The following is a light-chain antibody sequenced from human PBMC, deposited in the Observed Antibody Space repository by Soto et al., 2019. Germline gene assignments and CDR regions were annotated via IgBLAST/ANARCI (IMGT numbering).Light chain of an antibody. V-gene: IGLV2-14*03. CDR1: SSDVGSYNY. Sequence: QAALTQPASVSGSPGQSIIISCTGTSSDVGSYNYVSWYQHHPGKAPKFMIYDVSNRPSGVSNRFSGSKSGNTASLTISGLQAEDEADYYCSSYTTSGTLVFGSGTKLTVL. CDR3: SSYTTSGTLV. CDR2: DVS. J-gene: IGLJ1*01.